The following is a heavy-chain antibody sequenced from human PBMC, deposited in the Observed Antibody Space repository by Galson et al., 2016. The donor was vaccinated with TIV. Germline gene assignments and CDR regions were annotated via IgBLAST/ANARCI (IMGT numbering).Heavy chain of an antibody. CDR3: AHRRSVASAGLDAFDI. D-gene: IGHD6-13*01. J-gene: IGHJ3*02. CDR2: IYWDDDK. Sequence: PALVKPTQTLTLTCTFSGFSLSTSGVAVGWIRQPPGKALEWLALIYWDDDKRYRPSLKSRLTITKDTPKNQVLLTVTNLDPEDTATYYCAHRRSVASAGLDAFDIWGPGTVVTVSS. CDR1: GFSLSTSGVA. V-gene: IGHV2-5*02.